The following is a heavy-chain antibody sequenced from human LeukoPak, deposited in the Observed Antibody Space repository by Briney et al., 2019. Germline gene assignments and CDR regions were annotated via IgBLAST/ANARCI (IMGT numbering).Heavy chain of an antibody. V-gene: IGHV4-61*02. CDR1: GGSISSGSYY. Sequence: SETLSLTCTVSGGSISSGSYYWRWIRQPAGTGLEWIGRIYTSGSTNYNPSLKSRVTISVDTSKNQFSLKLSSVTAADTAVYYCARGVRWYYDFWSGYYSDAFDIWGQGTMVTVSS. CDR2: IYTSGST. CDR3: ARGVRWYYDFWSGYYSDAFDI. J-gene: IGHJ3*02. D-gene: IGHD3-3*01.